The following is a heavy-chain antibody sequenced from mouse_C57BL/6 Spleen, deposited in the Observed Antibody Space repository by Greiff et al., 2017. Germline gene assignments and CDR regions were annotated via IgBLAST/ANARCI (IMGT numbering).Heavy chain of an antibody. CDR3: ARGDGYDWYWDV. J-gene: IGHJ1*03. CDR1: GYTFTSYW. V-gene: IGHV1-52*01. CDR2: IDPSDSET. Sequence: VQLQQPGAELVRPGSSVKLSCKASGYTFTSYWMHWVKQRPIQGLEWIGNIDPSDSETHYNQKFKDKATLTVDKSSSTAYMQLSSLTSEDSAVYYCARGDGYDWYWDVWGTGTTVTVSS. D-gene: IGHD2-2*01.